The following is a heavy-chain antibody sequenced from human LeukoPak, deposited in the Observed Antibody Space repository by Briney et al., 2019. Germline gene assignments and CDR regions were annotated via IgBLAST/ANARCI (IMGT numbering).Heavy chain of an antibody. CDR1: GGSINNYY. CDR2: IYYSGST. D-gene: IGHD2-21*01. Sequence: SETLSLTCTVSGGSINNYYWTWIRQPPGKGLEWIGYIYYSGSTNYNPSLKSRVTISVDTSKNQFSLKLSSVTAADTAVYYCASSRQMWYFQNWGRGTLVTVSS. CDR3: ASSRQMWYFQN. V-gene: IGHV4-59*01. J-gene: IGHJ1*01.